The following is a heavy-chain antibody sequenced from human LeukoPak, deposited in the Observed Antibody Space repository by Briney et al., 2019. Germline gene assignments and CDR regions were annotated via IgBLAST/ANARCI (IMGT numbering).Heavy chain of an antibody. CDR1: GYTFTGYY. Sequence: ASVKVSCKASGYTFTGYYMHWVRQAPGQGLEWMGWINPNSGGTNYAQKFQGRVTMTRDTSISTAYMELSRLRSDDTAVYYCARDHPDIAVVGFGYWGQGTLVTVSS. CDR3: ARDHPDIAVVGFGY. D-gene: IGHD2-2*01. V-gene: IGHV1-2*02. J-gene: IGHJ4*02. CDR2: INPNSGGT.